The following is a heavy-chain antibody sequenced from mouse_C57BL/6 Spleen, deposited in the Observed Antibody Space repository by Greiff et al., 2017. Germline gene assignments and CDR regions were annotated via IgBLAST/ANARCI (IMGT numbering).Heavy chain of an antibody. CDR1: GYTFTSYW. J-gene: IGHJ1*03. Sequence: QVQLQQPGAELVKPGASVKLSCKASGYTFTSYWMHWVKQRPGRGLEWIGRIDPNSGGTKYNEKFKSKATLTVDKPSSTAFMQLTSLTSEDSAVDDCAISIITTVPSYWYIDVWGKGTTVTVSS. D-gene: IGHD1-1*01. CDR2: IDPNSGGT. CDR3: AISIITTVPSYWYIDV. V-gene: IGHV1-62-3*01.